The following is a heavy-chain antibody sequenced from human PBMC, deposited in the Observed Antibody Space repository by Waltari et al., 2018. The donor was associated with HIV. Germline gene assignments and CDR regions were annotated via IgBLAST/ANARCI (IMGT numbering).Heavy chain of an antibody. Sequence: EVQLVESGGGLVKRGGSLRLSCAASGFTFSTYSMNWVRQAPGKGLEGVSASSSSSRYKYYADAVKGRITISRDNAKNSLYLQMNSLRAEDTAVYYCARDSNKYCSGGSCSRFDPWGQGTLVTVSS. CDR2: SSSSSRYK. CDR3: ARDSNKYCSGGSCSRFDP. D-gene: IGHD2-15*01. J-gene: IGHJ5*02. CDR1: GFTFSTYS. V-gene: IGHV3-21*01.